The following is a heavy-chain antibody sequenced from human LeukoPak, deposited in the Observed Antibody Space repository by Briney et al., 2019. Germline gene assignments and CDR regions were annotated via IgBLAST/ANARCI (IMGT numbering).Heavy chain of an antibody. V-gene: IGHV3-33*01. Sequence: GGSLRLSCAASGFTFSSLGMHWVRHAPGKGMERLAVIWYDASNKYYADSVKGRFTISRDNSKNTLYMQMNSLRDDDTAVYYCVRGVGVSRFNYFDPWGQGTLVTVSS. J-gene: IGHJ5*02. CDR3: VRGVGVSRFNYFDP. CDR2: IWYDASNK. CDR1: GFTFSSLG. D-gene: IGHD5-24*01.